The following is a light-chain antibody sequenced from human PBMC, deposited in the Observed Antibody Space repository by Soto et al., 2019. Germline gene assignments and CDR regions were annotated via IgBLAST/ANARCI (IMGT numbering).Light chain of an antibody. Sequence: IQMTQSPSTLSASVGDRVTITCRASQSISIWLAWYQQKPGKAPKLLIYKASSLESEVQSRFSGSGSGTEFTLTINSLQPDDSATYYCQQYNSDSTFGQGTKVEIK. V-gene: IGKV1-5*03. J-gene: IGKJ1*01. CDR2: KAS. CDR1: QSISIW. CDR3: QQYNSDST.